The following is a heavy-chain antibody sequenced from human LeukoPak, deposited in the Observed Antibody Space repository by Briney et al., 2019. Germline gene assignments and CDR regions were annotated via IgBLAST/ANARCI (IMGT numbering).Heavy chain of an antibody. CDR1: GGSFSGYY. CDR3: ARGNRTTAASDY. Sequence: SETLSLTCAVYGGSFSGYYWSWIRQPPGKGLEWIGEIDHSGSTNYNPSLKSRVTISVDTSKNQFSLKLSSVTAADTAVYYCARGNRTTAASDYWGQGTLVTVSS. D-gene: IGHD1-7*01. CDR2: IDHSGST. J-gene: IGHJ4*02. V-gene: IGHV4-34*01.